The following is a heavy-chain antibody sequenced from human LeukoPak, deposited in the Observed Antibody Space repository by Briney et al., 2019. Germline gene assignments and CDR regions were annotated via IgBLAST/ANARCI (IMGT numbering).Heavy chain of an antibody. J-gene: IGHJ4*02. CDR2: IKYDGSEK. D-gene: IGHD1-20*01. CDR1: GFTFSSYW. CDR3: AKNVNGGNWYYFDY. V-gene: IGHV3-7*03. Sequence: PGGSLRLSCAASGFTFSSYWMSWVRQAPGKGLEWVANIKYDGSEKDYVDSVKGRFTISRDNSKNTLYLQMNSLGAEDTAVYYCAKNVNGGNWYYFDYWGQGTLVTVSS.